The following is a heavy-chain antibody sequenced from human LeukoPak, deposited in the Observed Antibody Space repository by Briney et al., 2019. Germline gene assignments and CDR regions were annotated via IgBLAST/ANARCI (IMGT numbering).Heavy chain of an antibody. CDR2: INHSGST. CDR3: ARGRFRSGWYLV. D-gene: IGHD6-19*01. V-gene: IGHV4-34*01. CDR1: GGSFSGYY. Sequence: PSETLSLTCGVYGGSFSGYYWSWIRQPPGKGLEWIGEINHSGSTNYNPSLKSRVTISVDTSKNQFSLKLSSVTAADTAVYYCARGRFRSGWYLVWGQGTLVTVSS. J-gene: IGHJ4*02.